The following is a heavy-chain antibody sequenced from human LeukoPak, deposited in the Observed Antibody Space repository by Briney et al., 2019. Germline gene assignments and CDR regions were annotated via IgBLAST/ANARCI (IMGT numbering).Heavy chain of an antibody. CDR1: GSISSYY. Sequence: SETLSLTCTVSGSISSYYWSWIRQPPGKGLEWIGYIYTSGSTNYNPSLKSRVTISVDTSKNQFSLKLSSVTAADTAVYYCARGWGTTGTTWWFDPWGQGTLVTVSS. J-gene: IGHJ5*02. CDR2: IYTSGST. CDR3: ARGWGTTGTTWWFDP. V-gene: IGHV4-4*09. D-gene: IGHD1-1*01.